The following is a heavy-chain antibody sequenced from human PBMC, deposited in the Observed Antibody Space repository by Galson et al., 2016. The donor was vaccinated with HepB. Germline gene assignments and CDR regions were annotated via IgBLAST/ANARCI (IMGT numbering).Heavy chain of an antibody. CDR2: LYGIGTT. Sequence: SLRLSCAASGFSVTRNYMTWVRQAPGKGLEWVSVLYGIGTTYDADSVQGRFTISRDDDQNTLFLQMDRLRPEDTATYFCARGFWGGPSCYGGFYYGMDVWGKGTRVIVSS. D-gene: IGHD2-2*01. CDR1: GFSVTRNY. V-gene: IGHV3-66*02. J-gene: IGHJ6*04. CDR3: ARGFWGGPSCYGGFYYGMDV.